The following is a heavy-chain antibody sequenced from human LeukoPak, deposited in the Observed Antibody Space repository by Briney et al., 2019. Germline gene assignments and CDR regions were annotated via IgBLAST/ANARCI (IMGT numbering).Heavy chain of an antibody. CDR2: IYYSGST. V-gene: IGHV4-59*01. Sequence: SETLSLTCTVSGGSISSYYWSWIRQPPGKGLEWIGYIYYSGSTNYNPSLKSRVTISVDTSKNQFSPKLSSVTAADTAVYYCARSLSQKNWFDPWGQGTLVTVSS. CDR3: ARSLSQKNWFDP. J-gene: IGHJ5*02. CDR1: GGSISSYY.